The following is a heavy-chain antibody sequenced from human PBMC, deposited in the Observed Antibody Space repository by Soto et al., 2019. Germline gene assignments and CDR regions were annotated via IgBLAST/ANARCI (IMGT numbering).Heavy chain of an antibody. CDR2: INAGNGNT. V-gene: IGHV1-3*01. D-gene: IGHD2-21*02. Sequence: ASVKVSCKASGYTFTSYAMHWVRQAPGQRLEWMGWINAGNGNTKYSQKFQGRVTITRDTSASTAYMELSSLRSEDTAVYYCARVGYCGGDCSFPDYWGQGTLVTVSS. J-gene: IGHJ4*02. CDR3: ARVGYCGGDCSFPDY. CDR1: GYTFTSYA.